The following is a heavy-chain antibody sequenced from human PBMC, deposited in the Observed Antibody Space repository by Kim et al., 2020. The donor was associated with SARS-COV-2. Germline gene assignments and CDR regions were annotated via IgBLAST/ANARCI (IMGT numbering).Heavy chain of an antibody. CDR3: ATSITIFGGFDP. J-gene: IGHJ5*02. V-gene: IGHV1-24*01. CDR2: FDPEDVET. D-gene: IGHD3-3*01. Sequence: ASVKVSCKVSGYTLTELSMHWVRQAPGKGIEWMGGFDPEDVETIHAQKFQGRVTMTEDTSTDKAYMELSSLRSEYTAVYYCATSITIFGGFDPWGQGTLVTVS. CDR1: GYTLTELS.